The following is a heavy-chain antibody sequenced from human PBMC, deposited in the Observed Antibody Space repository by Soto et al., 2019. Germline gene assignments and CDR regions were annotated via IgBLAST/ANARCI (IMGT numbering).Heavy chain of an antibody. V-gene: IGHV3-15*07. D-gene: IGHD6-19*01. CDR2: IKSKTEGGTT. CDR1: GFPFSKAW. Sequence: GGALRPYCAGSGFPFSKAWLKLVRPAPGEGLEWVGRIKSKTEGGTTDYAAPVKGRFTTSRDDSKHTPYLQMNSLKTEDTAVYYCTTEEPYSSGWYFRWGQGTLVTLSS. CDR3: TTEEPYSSGWYFR. J-gene: IGHJ4*02.